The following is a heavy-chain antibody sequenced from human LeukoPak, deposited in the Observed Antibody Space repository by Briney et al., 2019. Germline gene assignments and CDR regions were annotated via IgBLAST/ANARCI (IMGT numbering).Heavy chain of an antibody. CDR1: GFTFSSYW. D-gene: IGHD3-3*01. CDR2: IKQDGSEK. J-gene: IGHJ4*02. CDR3: AKSPPYDFWSGYHMFDY. Sequence: GGSLRLSCAASGFTFSSYWMSWVRQAPGKGLEWVANIKQDGSEKYYVDSVKGRFTISRDNAKNSLYLQMNSLRAEDTAVYYCAKSPPYDFWSGYHMFDYWGQGTLVTVSS. V-gene: IGHV3-7*03.